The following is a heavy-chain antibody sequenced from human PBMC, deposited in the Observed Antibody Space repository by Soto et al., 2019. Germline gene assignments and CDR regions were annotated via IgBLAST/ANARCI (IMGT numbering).Heavy chain of an antibody. CDR3: ARDLWGYCGTDCYPLDV. Sequence: SETLSLTCTVSGGSISSGGYYWSWIRQHPGKGLEWIGYIYYSGSTYYNPSLKSRVTISVDTSKNQFSLNLSSVTAADTAVYYCARDLWGYCGTDCYPLDVWGQGTTVT. CDR2: IYYSGST. D-gene: IGHD2-21*02. CDR1: GGSISSGGYY. J-gene: IGHJ6*02. V-gene: IGHV4-31*03.